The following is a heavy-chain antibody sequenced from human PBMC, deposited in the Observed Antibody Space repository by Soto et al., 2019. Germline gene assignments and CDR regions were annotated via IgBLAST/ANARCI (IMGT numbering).Heavy chain of an antibody. D-gene: IGHD5-18*01. CDR2: ISGSGDST. CDR1: GFTFSSYA. Sequence: GGSLRLSCAASGFTFSSYAMSWVRQAPGKGLEWVSAISGSGDSTCYADSVKGRFTISRDNSKNTLYLQMNSLRAEDTAVYYCAKNKGGYSYGPDFDYWGQGTLVTV. V-gene: IGHV3-23*01. J-gene: IGHJ4*02. CDR3: AKNKGGYSYGPDFDY.